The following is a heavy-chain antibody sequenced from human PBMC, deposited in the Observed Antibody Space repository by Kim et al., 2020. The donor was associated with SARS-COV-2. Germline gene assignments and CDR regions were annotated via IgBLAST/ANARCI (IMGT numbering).Heavy chain of an antibody. V-gene: IGHV3-30*04. J-gene: IGHJ4*01. CDR1: GFTFSSYA. CDR2: ISYDGSNK. Sequence: GGSLRLSCAASGFTFSSYAMHWVRQAPGKGLEWVAVISYDGSNKYYADSVKGRFTISRDNSKNTLYLQLNSLRAEDTAVYYCAKPSGDKWELLRALDYW. CDR3: AKPSGDKWELLRALDY. D-gene: IGHD1-26*01.